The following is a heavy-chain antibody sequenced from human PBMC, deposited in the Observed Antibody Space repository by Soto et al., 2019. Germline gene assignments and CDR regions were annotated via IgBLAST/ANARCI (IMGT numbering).Heavy chain of an antibody. V-gene: IGHV4-59*01. CDR2: IYYSGST. Sequence: SETLSLTCTVSGGSFSPNYWSWIRQPPGKGLEWVGYIYYSGSTNYNPSLKSRVTISVDTSKNQFSLKLSSVTAADTAVYYCARYSRETKSYGMDVWGQGTTVTVSS. J-gene: IGHJ6*02. D-gene: IGHD2-15*01. CDR1: GGSFSPNY. CDR3: ARYSRETKSYGMDV.